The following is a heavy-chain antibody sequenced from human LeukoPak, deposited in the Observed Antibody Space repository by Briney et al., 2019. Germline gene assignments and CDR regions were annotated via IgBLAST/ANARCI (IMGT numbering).Heavy chain of an antibody. Sequence: GGSLRLSCAASGFIFSSYGMFWVRQAPGKGLEWVAVIWHDGSAEFYADSVKGRFSISRDDSKNTVYLQMNSLRAEDTALYYCARDSRGGWSGYFDFWGQGTLVTVSS. J-gene: IGHJ4*02. D-gene: IGHD6-19*01. CDR2: IWHDGSAE. CDR1: GFIFSSYG. CDR3: ARDSRGGWSGYFDF. V-gene: IGHV3-33*01.